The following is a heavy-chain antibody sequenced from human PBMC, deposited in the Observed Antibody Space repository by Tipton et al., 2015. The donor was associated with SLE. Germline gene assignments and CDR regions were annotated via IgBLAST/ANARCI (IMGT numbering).Heavy chain of an antibody. D-gene: IGHD3-16*01. CDR2: MYDSGST. V-gene: IGHV4-59*01. Sequence: TPSLTCTVSGGSISNYYWSWIRQPPGKGLEWIGYMYDSGSTTYNPSLKSRVTISVDASKNQFSLNLSSVTAADTAVYYCARGAYFYYDMDVWGQGTTVTVSS. CDR1: GGSISNYY. CDR3: ARGAYFYYDMDV. J-gene: IGHJ6*02.